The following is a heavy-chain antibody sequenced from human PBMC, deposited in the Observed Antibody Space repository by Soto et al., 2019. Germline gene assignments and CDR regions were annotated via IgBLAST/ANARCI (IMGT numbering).Heavy chain of an antibody. D-gene: IGHD6-6*01. Sequence: SETLSLTCTVSGGSISSGGYYWSWIRQHPGKGLEWIGYIYSSGSTYYNPSLKSRVTISVDTSKNQFSLKLRSVTAAATALYYCGIGGASSSSGWFDPWGQGSLGTVAS. CDR1: GGSISSGGYY. CDR2: IYSSGST. V-gene: IGHV4-31*03. CDR3: GIGGASSSSGWFDP. J-gene: IGHJ5*01.